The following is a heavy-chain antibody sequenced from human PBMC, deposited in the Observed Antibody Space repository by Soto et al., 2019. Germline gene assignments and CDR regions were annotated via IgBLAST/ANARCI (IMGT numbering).Heavy chain of an antibody. J-gene: IGHJ4*02. CDR3: AKDRERDAWYEDY. D-gene: IGHD6-13*01. Sequence: VGSLRLSCVASGFSFSSYAMTWVRQAPGRGLEWVSVISGSDGSTYYADSVKGRFTISRDNSKNTLYLQMNSLRAEDTAVYYCAKDRERDAWYEDYWGQGTLVTVSS. CDR2: ISGSDGST. V-gene: IGHV3-23*01. CDR1: GFSFSSYA.